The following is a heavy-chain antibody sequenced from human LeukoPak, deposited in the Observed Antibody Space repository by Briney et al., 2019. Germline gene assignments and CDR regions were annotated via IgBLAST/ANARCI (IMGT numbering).Heavy chain of an antibody. CDR2: IYYSGST. Sequence: SQTLSLTCTVSCGAISSSIYYWGWIRQPPGKGLEWIGNIYYSGSTSYNPSLKSRVTMSVDTSKNQFSLMLNSVTGADTAVYYCARRNYGSGRSDCWGQGTLVTVSS. CDR3: ARRNYGSGRSDC. D-gene: IGHD3-10*01. J-gene: IGHJ4*02. V-gene: IGHV4-39*01. CDR1: CGAISSSIYY.